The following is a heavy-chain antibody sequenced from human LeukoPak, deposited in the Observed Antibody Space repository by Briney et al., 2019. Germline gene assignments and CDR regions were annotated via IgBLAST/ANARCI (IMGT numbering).Heavy chain of an antibody. Sequence: SETLSLTCTVSGGSMTTHHWNWIRQTSGKGLEWIGYVFDSGRTKENPSLKSRVTLSADTSKNQLSLRLSSVTAADTALYYCRTIKRGNIFWYFDFWGQGILVTVSS. V-gene: IGHV4-59*11. D-gene: IGHD5-18*01. CDR1: GGSMTTHH. CDR3: RTIKRGNIFWYFDF. J-gene: IGHJ4*02. CDR2: VFDSGRT.